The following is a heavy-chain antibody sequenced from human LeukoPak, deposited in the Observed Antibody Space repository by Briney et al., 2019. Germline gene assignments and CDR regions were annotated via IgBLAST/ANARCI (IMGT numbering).Heavy chain of an antibody. CDR2: ISYDGSIT. D-gene: IGHD3-10*01. J-gene: IGHJ5*02. Sequence: GGSLRLSCAASEFTISTYAMHWVRQAPGKGLEWVAFISYDGSITYSADSVRGRFSISRDNSKNTLYLQMNSLRPEDTAVYYCAREYYNFGEPGTRWFDPWGQGTLVTVSS. CDR1: EFTISTYA. CDR3: AREYYNFGEPGTRWFDP. V-gene: IGHV3-30*04.